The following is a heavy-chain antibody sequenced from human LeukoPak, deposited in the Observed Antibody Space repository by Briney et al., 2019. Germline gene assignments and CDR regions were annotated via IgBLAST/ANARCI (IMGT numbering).Heavy chain of an antibody. Sequence: MPSETLSLTCAVYGGSFSGYYWGWIRQPPGKGLEWIGEINHSGSTNYNPSLKSRVTISVDTSKNQFSLKLSSVTAADTAVYYCARRGGYSYGPPFDYWGQGTLVTVSS. CDR2: INHSGST. D-gene: IGHD5-18*01. J-gene: IGHJ4*02. CDR1: GGSFSGYY. V-gene: IGHV4-34*01. CDR3: ARRGGYSYGPPFDY.